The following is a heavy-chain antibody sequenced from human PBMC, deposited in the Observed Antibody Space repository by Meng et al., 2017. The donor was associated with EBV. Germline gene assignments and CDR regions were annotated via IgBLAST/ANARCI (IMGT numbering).Heavy chain of an antibody. V-gene: IGHV1-69*01. CDR3: ASESGRGFTPDF. CDR2: LIPMSGAP. Sequence: QVQGEQSGAEVKRPGSSGKISCKTSGGPFRSDAFSWVRQGPGQGLEWLGGLIPMSGAPHYAQKFQDRVTITADEYTRTHYMELSSLRSDDTAMYYCASESGRGFTPDFWGQGTLVTVSS. D-gene: IGHD3-10*01. J-gene: IGHJ4*02. CDR1: GGPFRSDA.